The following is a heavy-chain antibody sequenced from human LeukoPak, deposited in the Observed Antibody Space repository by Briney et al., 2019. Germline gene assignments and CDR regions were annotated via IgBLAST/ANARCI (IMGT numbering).Heavy chain of an antibody. V-gene: IGHV4-34*01. D-gene: IGHD3-3*01. J-gene: IGHJ4*02. CDR3: ARGRFRVTTSNACIGDY. CDR2: INHSGRT. Sequence: SETLSLTCTVYGGSFSGYYWSWIRQPPGKGLEWIGEINHSGRTNYNPSLKSRVTISVDTSKNQFSLKLSSVTAADTAVYYCARGRFRVTTSNACIGDYWGQGTLITVSS. CDR1: GGSFSGYY.